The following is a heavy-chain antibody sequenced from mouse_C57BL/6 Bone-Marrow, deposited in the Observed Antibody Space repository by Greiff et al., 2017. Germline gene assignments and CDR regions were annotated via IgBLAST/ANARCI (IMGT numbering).Heavy chain of an antibody. CDR2: IDPENGDT. D-gene: IGHD1-1*01. CDR1: GFNIKDDY. CDR3: TTWDYFLFDY. Sequence: VQLQQSGAELVRPGASVKLSCTASGFNIKDDYMHWVKQRPEQGLEWIGWIDPENGDTEYASKFQGTATITADTSSNTAYLQLSSLNSEDTAVYYGTTWDYFLFDYWGQGTTLTVSS. J-gene: IGHJ2*01. V-gene: IGHV14-4*01.